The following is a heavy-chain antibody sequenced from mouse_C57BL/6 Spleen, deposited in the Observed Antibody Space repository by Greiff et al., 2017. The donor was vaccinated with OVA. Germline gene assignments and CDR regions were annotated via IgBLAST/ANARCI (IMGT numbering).Heavy chain of an antibody. CDR1: GYTFTSYW. CDR3: AKGVYYEYGQGDLYAMDY. D-gene: IGHD2-4*01. V-gene: IGHV1-72*01. CDR2: IDPNSGGT. Sequence: QVQLQQPGAELVKPGASVKLSCKASGYTFTSYWMHWVKQRPGRGLEWIGRIDPNSGGTKYNEKFKSKATLTVDKPSSTAYMQLSSLTSEDSAVYYCAKGVYYEYGQGDLYAMDYWGQGTSVTVSS. J-gene: IGHJ4*01.